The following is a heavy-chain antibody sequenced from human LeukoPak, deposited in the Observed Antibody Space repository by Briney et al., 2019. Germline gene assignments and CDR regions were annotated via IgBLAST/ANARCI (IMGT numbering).Heavy chain of an antibody. J-gene: IGHJ4*02. CDR1: GGTFSSYA. V-gene: IGHV1-69*01. Sequence: GSSVKVSCKASGGTFSSYAISWVRQAPGQGLEWMAGIIPIFGTANYAQKFQGRVTITADESTSTAYMELSSLRSEDTAVYYCARDLEYSYGYGGILGYWGQGTLVTVSS. D-gene: IGHD5-18*01. CDR2: IIPIFGTA. CDR3: ARDLEYSYGYGGILGY.